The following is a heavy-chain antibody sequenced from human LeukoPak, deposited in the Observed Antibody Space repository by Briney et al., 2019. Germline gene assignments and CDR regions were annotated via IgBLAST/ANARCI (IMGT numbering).Heavy chain of an antibody. J-gene: IGHJ3*02. CDR3: AKMIVVVIARDDAFDI. Sequence: GGSLRLSCAASGFTFSSYGMHWVRQAPGKGLEWVAVISYDGSNKYYADSVKGRFTISRDNSKNTLYLQMNSLRAEDTAVYYCAKMIVVVIARDDAFDIWGQGTMVTVSS. CDR1: GFTFSSYG. V-gene: IGHV3-30*18. CDR2: ISYDGSNK. D-gene: IGHD3-22*01.